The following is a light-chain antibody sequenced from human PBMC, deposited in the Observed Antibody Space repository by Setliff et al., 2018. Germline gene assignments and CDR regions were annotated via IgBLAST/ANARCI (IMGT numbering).Light chain of an antibody. J-gene: IGLJ1*01. Sequence: QSVLTQPPSVSGAPGQRVSISCTRIGAGFTVHWYQQLSTTAPKLLISHNNNRPSGVPDRFSGSRSGTSASPVITGLQAEDEADYYCQSYAGGLGGYVFGGGTKGTVL. CDR1: GAGFT. V-gene: IGLV1-40*01. CDR2: HNN. CDR3: QSYAGGLGGYV.